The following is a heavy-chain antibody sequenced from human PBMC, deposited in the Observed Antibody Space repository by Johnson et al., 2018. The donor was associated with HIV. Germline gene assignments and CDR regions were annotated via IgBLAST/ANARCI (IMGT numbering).Heavy chain of an antibody. CDR3: AGGSYNDAFDI. D-gene: IGHD1-26*01. CDR1: GFSFDSHA. CDR2: ISYSGSST. V-gene: IGHV3-23*04. Sequence: VQLVESGGGLVQPGGSLRLSCAASGFSFDSHAINWVRQAPGKGLQWVSAISYSGSSTYYADSVKGRFTISRDNSKNTLYLQMNSLRAEDTAVYYCAGGSYNDAFDIWGQGTMVTVSS. J-gene: IGHJ3*02.